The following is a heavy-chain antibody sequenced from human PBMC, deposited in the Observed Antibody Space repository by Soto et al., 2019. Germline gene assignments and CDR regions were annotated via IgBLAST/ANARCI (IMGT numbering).Heavy chain of an antibody. CDR1: GGSISGGGYY. V-gene: IGHV4-31*03. Sequence: SETLSLTCTVSGGSISGGGYYWSWIRQHPGKGLEWIGFITDSGSTYYNPSLKSRVTISVDTSRNQFSLNLNSVTAADTAVYYCAKDLLYGWFDPWGQRTVVTVSS. D-gene: IGHD2-2*02. J-gene: IGHJ5*02. CDR3: AKDLLYGWFDP. CDR2: ITDSGST.